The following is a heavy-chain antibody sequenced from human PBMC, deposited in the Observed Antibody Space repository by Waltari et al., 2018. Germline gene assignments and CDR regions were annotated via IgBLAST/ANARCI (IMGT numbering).Heavy chain of an antibody. V-gene: IGHV4-61*02. J-gene: IGHJ6*02. CDR3: ARDRPGVSSSSPHYLHGMDV. CDR1: GASLTSGGPW. Sequence: QVQLQESGPGLVTPSQTLSLPCSVSGASLTSGGPWLPWVPLSAGKGLEWVGQVFQTGVANYGPSLRSRVTMSLDTSRNEFSLRLTSVTAADTAIYFCARDRPGVSSSSPHYLHGMDVWGQGTMVTVSS. CDR2: VFQTGVA. D-gene: IGHD6-6*01.